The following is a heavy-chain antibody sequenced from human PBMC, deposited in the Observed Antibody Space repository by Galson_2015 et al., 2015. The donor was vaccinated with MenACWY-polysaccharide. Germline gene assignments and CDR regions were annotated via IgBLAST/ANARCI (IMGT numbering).Heavy chain of an antibody. V-gene: IGHV3-66*02. Sequence: SLRLSCAASGFTVSDKYRSWVRQTPGKGLEWVSIIYSGGRIYYADSVKGRFTISSDISKNTLYLQMNSLRIEDTAVYYCAREDRPTYAFDIWGQGTVVTASS. J-gene: IGHJ3*02. CDR1: GFTVSDKY. CDR2: IYSGGRI. CDR3: AREDRPTYAFDI. D-gene: IGHD2-15*01.